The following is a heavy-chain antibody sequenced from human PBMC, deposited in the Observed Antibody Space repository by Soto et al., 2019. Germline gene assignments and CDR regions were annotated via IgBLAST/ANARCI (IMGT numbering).Heavy chain of an antibody. CDR3: ARGQFNILTGYYIDY. D-gene: IGHD3-9*01. CDR1: GGSISSYR. CDR2: IYYSGNT. Sequence: QVHLQESGPGLVKPSETLSLTCTVSGGSISSYRWSWIRQPPGEGLEWIGSIYYSGNTNYNPSLRSRVPMSADTSKNEFSLRLRSVTTADTAVYYCARGQFNILTGYYIDYWGQGTLVTVSS. V-gene: IGHV4-59*12. J-gene: IGHJ4*02.